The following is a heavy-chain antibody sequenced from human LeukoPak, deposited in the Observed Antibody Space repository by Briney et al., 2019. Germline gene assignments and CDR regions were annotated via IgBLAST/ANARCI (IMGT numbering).Heavy chain of an antibody. CDR3: ASPNDYYDSSGFDY. J-gene: IGHJ4*02. Sequence: GGSLRLSCAASGFTFSSYEMNWVRQAPGKGLEWGSYISSSGSTIYYADSVKGRFTISRDNAKNSLYLQMNSLRAEDTAVYYCASPNDYYDSSGFDYWGQGTLVTVSS. D-gene: IGHD3-22*01. V-gene: IGHV3-48*03. CDR2: ISSSGSTI. CDR1: GFTFSSYE.